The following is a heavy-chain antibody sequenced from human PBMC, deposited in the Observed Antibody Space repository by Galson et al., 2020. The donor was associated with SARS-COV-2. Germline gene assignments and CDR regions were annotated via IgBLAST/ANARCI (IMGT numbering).Heavy chain of an antibody. CDR3: ARDGDSTSLSDAFDI. D-gene: IGHD7-27*01. V-gene: IGHV3-21*01. CDR1: GFTFSSYS. J-gene: IGHJ3*02. Sequence: KIGESLKISCAASGFTFSSYSMNWVRQAPGKGLEWVSSISSSSSYIYYADSVKGRFTISRDNAKNSLYLQMNSLRAEDTAVYYCARDGDSTSLSDAFDIWGQGTMVTVSS. CDR2: ISSSSSYI.